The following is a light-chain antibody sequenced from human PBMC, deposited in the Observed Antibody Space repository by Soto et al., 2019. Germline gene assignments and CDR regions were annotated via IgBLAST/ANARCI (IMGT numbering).Light chain of an antibody. CDR1: QGISSW. CDR3: QQYDTYST. V-gene: IGKV1-5*01. J-gene: IGKJ1*01. Sequence: EIPMTQSPRPLSASLGDKVTVACRASQGISSWLAWYQQKPGKAPKLLIYDASSLESGVPSRFSGSGSGTEFTLTINSLQPDDIASYYCQQYDTYSTFGQGTKVDI. CDR2: DAS.